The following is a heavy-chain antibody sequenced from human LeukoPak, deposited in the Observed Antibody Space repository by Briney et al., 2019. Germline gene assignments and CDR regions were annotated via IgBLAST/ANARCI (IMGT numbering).Heavy chain of an antibody. CDR1: GYSFTTYW. D-gene: IGHD5-18*01. V-gene: IGHV5-51*01. J-gene: IGHJ4*02. CDR2: IFPADSDT. CDR3: ARARGYSYGYSDY. Sequence: GESLKISCRASGYSFTTYWIGWVRQMPGKGLEWMGVIFPADSDTRYSPPFQGQGTISADKSISTAYLQWSSLKASDTAMYYCARARGYSYGYSDYWGQGTLVTVSS.